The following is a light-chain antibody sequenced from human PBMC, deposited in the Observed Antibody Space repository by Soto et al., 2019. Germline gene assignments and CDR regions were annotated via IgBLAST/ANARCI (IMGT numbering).Light chain of an antibody. CDR2: KAS. Sequence: IQMTQSQSSLSASVRDRVTITCRASQTISSWLAWYQQKPGKAPKLLIYKASTLKSGVPSRFSGSGSGTEFTLTISSLQPDDFATYYCQHYNSYSEAFGEGTKVDI. J-gene: IGKJ1*01. CDR1: QTISSW. CDR3: QHYNSYSEA. V-gene: IGKV1-5*03.